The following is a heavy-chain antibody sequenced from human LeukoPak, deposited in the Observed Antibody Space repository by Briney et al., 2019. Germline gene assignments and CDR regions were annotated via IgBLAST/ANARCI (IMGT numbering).Heavy chain of an antibody. CDR2: ISAYNGNT. J-gene: IGHJ5*02. CDR3: ARDTPGYCSGGSCPFDP. Sequence: ASVKVSCKASGYTFTSYGISWVRQAPGQGLEWMGWISAYNGNTNYAQKLQGRVTMTTDTSTSTAYMEPRSLRSDDTAVYYCARDTPGYCSGGSCPFDPWGQGTLVTVSS. D-gene: IGHD2-15*01. V-gene: IGHV1-18*01. CDR1: GYTFTSYG.